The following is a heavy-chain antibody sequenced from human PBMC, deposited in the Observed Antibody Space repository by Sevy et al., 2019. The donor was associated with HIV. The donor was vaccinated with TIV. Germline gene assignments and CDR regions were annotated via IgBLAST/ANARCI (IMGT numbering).Heavy chain of an antibody. J-gene: IGHJ6*02. CDR3: ARDADYYDSKQRDYYYYYYGMDV. CDR1: GFTFNIFG. CDR2: IWHDGDNK. Sequence: GGSLSLSCVASGFTFNIFGMHWVRQAPGKGLEWVEFIWHDGDNKYYVDSVKGRFTISRDNSKNTVYLQMDSLRAEDTAVYYCARDADYYDSKQRDYYYYYYGMDVWGQGTTVTVSS. D-gene: IGHD3-22*01. V-gene: IGHV3-33*01.